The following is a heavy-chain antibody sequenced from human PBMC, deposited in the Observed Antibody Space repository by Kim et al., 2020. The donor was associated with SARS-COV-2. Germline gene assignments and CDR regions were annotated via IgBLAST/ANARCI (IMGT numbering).Heavy chain of an antibody. CDR1: SGSISGYY. CDR3: ARHGDYYASGFFDP. V-gene: IGHV4-59*08. D-gene: IGHD3-10*01. CDR2: IFYSGIT. Sequence: SETLSLTCTVSSGSISGYYWSWIRQPPGKGLEWIGYIFYSGITNYNPSLKSRVTISVDTSKNQFSLKVTSVTAADTAVYYCARHGDYYASGFFDPWGQGTLVTVTS. J-gene: IGHJ5*02.